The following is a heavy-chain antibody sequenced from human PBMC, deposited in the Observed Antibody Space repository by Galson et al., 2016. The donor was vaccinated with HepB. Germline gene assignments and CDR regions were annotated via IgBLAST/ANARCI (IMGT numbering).Heavy chain of an antibody. CDR3: ARDDDLWARRSAMDV. CDR2: INNIGSHI. D-gene: IGHD2-21*01. J-gene: IGHJ6*02. CDR1: GFTFSSYG. V-gene: IGHV3-21*01. Sequence: SLRLSCAASGFTFSSYGMHWVRQAPGKGLEWVSHINNIGSHIYHAESVKGRLTISRDNAKNSLYLQMNSLRVEDTAIYYCARDDDLWARRSAMDVWGQGTKVTVAS.